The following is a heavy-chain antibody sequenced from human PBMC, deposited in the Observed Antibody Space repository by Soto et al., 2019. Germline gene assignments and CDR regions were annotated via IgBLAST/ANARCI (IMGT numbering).Heavy chain of an antibody. CDR2: IIPVLGTP. Sequence: QVLLVQSSAEVKKPGSSVKVSCKASGGTFTSTAFSWVRQAPGQGLEWMGGIIPVLGTPNYAQKFQARLTVTADASTTTVHMELSSLRSDDTDVYYCAYSAGLDHLLNYYGLNVWGKGTTVTVSS. CDR3: AYSAGLDHLLNYYGLNV. J-gene: IGHJ6*04. V-gene: IGHV1-69*01. CDR1: GGTFTSTA. D-gene: IGHD6-13*01.